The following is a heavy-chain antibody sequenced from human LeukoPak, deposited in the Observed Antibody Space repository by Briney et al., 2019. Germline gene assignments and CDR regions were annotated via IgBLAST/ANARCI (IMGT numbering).Heavy chain of an antibody. V-gene: IGHV3-53*01. J-gene: IGHJ4*02. CDR3: VRDKGLGRTERFDS. CDR2: IFGESMT. CDR1: GFSVTTTY. Sequence: PGGSLRLSCGVSGFSVTTTYMTWVRQAPGKGLEWVSLIFGESMTTYADSVKGRFTISRDNSKNTVYLQMNRLRAEDTAMYFCVRDKGLGRTERFDSWSQGTLVTVST. D-gene: IGHD3/OR15-3a*01.